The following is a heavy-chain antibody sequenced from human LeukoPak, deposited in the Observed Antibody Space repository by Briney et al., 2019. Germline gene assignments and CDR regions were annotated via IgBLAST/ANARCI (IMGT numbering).Heavy chain of an antibody. J-gene: IGHJ4*02. V-gene: IGHV4-34*01. Sequence: SETLSLTCAVYGGSFSGYYWCWIRQPPGKGLEWIGEINHSGSTNYNPSLKSRVTISVDTSKNQFSLKLSSVTAADTAVYYCARARPVVVIDYWGQGTLVTVSS. CDR2: INHSGST. D-gene: IGHD2-21*01. CDR1: GGSFSGYY. CDR3: ARARPVVVIDY.